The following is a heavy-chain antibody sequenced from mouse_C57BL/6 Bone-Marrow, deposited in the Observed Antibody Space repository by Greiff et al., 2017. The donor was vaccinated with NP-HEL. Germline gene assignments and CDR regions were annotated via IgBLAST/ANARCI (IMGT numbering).Heavy chain of an antibody. J-gene: IGHJ2*01. Sequence: VKLQQSGPELVKPGASVKISCKASGYAFSSSWMNWVKQRPGKGLEWIGRIYPGDGDTNYNGKFKGKATLTADKSSSTAYMQLSSLTSEDSAVYFCARNYGSSYVLFDYWGQGTTLTVSS. V-gene: IGHV1-82*01. CDR1: GYAFSSSW. CDR3: ARNYGSSYVLFDY. CDR2: IYPGDGDT. D-gene: IGHD1-1*01.